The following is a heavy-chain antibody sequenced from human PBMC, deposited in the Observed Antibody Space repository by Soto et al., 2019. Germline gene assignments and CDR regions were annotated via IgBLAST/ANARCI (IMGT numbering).Heavy chain of an antibody. CDR3: AACIAAQREADFYYYSYMDV. V-gene: IGHV3-23*01. Sequence: GGSLRLSCAASGFTFSSYAMSWVRQAPGKGLEWVSAISGSGGSTYYADSVKGRFTISRDNSKNTLYLQMNSLRAEDTAVYYCAACIAAQREADFYYYSYMDVWGKGTRVTVPS. J-gene: IGHJ6*03. CDR2: ISGSGGST. D-gene: IGHD6-6*01. CDR1: GFTFSSYA.